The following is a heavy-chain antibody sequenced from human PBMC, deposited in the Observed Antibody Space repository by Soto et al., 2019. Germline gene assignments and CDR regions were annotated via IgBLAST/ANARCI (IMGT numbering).Heavy chain of an antibody. J-gene: IGHJ4*02. CDR1: AGSVSSGSYY. CDR2: IYSSGGT. V-gene: IGHV4-61*01. CDR3: ARDGDGYNY. Sequence: SETLSITCTVSAGSVSSGSYYWSWIRQPPGKGLEWIGYIYSSGGTSYNPSLKSRVTISVDTSKNQFSLKLSSVTAADTAVYYCARDGDGYNYWGQGTLVTVS. D-gene: IGHD5-12*01.